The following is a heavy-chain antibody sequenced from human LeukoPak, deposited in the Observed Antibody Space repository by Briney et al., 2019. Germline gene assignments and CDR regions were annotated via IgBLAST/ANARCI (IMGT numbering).Heavy chain of an antibody. J-gene: IGHJ6*03. CDR3: AEGDSGSYYYYMDV. CDR1: GFSFSNYG. CDR2: LEYDGSDK. D-gene: IGHD3-10*01. Sequence: GGSLRLSCVASGFSFSNYGMHWVRQAPGRWLEWMTFLEYDGSDKYYADSVKGRFTISRDNSKNTLYLQMNGLRVEDTAVYYCAEGDSGSYYYYMDVWGKGTTVTVSS. V-gene: IGHV3-30*02.